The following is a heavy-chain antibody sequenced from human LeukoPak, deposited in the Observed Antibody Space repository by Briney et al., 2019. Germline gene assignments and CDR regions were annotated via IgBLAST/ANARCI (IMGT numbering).Heavy chain of an antibody. J-gene: IGHJ4*02. CDR2: IYYTGST. Sequence: PSETLSLTCTVSGASISSRSYYWGWIRQPPGKGLEWIGNIYYTGSTYYNPSLKSRVTISVDTSKNQFSLKLSSVTAADTAVYYCATIVVVIATVDYWGQGTLVTVSS. V-gene: IGHV4-39*01. D-gene: IGHD2-21*01. CDR3: ATIVVVIATVDY. CDR1: GASISSRSYY.